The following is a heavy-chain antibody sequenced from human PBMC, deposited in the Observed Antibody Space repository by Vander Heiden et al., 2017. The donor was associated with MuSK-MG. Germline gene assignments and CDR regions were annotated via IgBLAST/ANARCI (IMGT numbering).Heavy chain of an antibody. CDR1: GFTFSNYS. J-gene: IGHJ6*02. CDR3: ARGYGSGSYYSTPYYYYYGMDV. CDR2: ISYDGSHK. V-gene: IGHV3-30*04. Sequence: QVQLVESGGGVVQPGRSLRLSCAASGFTFSNYSIHWVRQAPGKGLEWVAIISYDGSHKSYADSVKGRFTISRDNSKNTLYLQMNSLRVEDTAVYYCARGYGSGSYYSTPYYYYYGMDVWGQGTTVTGSS. D-gene: IGHD3-10*01.